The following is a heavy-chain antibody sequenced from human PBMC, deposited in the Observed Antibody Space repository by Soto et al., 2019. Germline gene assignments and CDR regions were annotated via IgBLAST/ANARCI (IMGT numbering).Heavy chain of an antibody. J-gene: IGHJ4*02. Sequence: GGSLRLSCAASGFTFSSYSMNWVRQAPGKGLEWVSSISSSSSYIYYADSVKGRFTISRDNAKNSLYLQMNSLRAEDTAVYYCAGDYGSGSYPIDYWGQGTLVTVSS. CDR3: AGDYGSGSYPIDY. D-gene: IGHD3-10*01. V-gene: IGHV3-21*01. CDR2: ISSSSSYI. CDR1: GFTFSSYS.